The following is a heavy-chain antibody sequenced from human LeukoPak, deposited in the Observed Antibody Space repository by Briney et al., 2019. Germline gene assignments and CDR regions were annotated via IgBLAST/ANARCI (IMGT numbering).Heavy chain of an antibody. CDR1: GFTFSSYS. V-gene: IGHV3-48*01. CDR3: ARGGSSWYGDGFDI. Sequence: GESLKISCAASGFTFSSYSMNWVRQAPGKGLEWVSYISSSSNTIYYADSVKGRFTISRDNAKNSLYLQMNSLRAEDTAVFYCARGGSSWYGDGFDIWGQGTMVTVSS. CDR2: ISSSSNTI. J-gene: IGHJ3*02. D-gene: IGHD6-13*01.